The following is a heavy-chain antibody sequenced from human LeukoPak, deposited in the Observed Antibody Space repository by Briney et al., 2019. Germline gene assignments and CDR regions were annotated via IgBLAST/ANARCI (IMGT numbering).Heavy chain of an antibody. D-gene: IGHD3-3*01. CDR2: INHSGST. J-gene: IGHJ3*02. CDR3: ARVPGYDFWSGYPPYYDAFDI. Sequence: SETLSLTCAAYGGSFSGYYWSWIRQPPGKGLEWIGEINHSGSTNYNPSLKSRVTISVDTSKNQFSLKLSSVTAADTAVYYCARVPGYDFWSGYPPYYDAFDIWGQGTMVTVSS. V-gene: IGHV4-34*01. CDR1: GGSFSGYY.